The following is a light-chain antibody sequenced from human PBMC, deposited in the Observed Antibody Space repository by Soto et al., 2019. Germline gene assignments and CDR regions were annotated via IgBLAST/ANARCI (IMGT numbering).Light chain of an antibody. Sequence: QSALTQPASVSGSPGQSITISCTGTSSDVGGYNYVSWYQQHPGKAPKLMIYDVSNRPSGVSNRFSGSKSGNTASLTISGLQAEDEADYYCSSYTSGRTLAVFGGGTQLTVL. CDR1: SSDVGGYNY. J-gene: IGLJ3*02. CDR2: DVS. CDR3: SSYTSGRTLAV. V-gene: IGLV2-14*01.